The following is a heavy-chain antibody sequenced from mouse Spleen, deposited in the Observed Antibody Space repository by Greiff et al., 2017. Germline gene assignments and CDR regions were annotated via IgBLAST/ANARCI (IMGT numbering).Heavy chain of an antibody. D-gene: IGHD1-1*01. CDR3: ARQGGYYYGSRGDAMDY. J-gene: IGHJ4*01. CDR1: GFTFSSYG. CDR2: ISSGGSYT. V-gene: IGHV5-6*01. Sequence: EVQLQESGGDLVKPGGSLKLSCAASGFTFSSYGMSWVRQTPDKRLEWVATISSGGSYTYYPDSVKGRFTISRDNAKNTLYLQMSSLKSEDTAMYYCARQGGYYYGSRGDAMDYWGQGTSVTVSS.